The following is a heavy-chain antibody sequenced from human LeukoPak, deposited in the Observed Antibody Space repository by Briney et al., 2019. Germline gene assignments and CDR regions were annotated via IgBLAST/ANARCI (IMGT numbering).Heavy chain of an antibody. D-gene: IGHD3-3*01. V-gene: IGHV4-4*07. CDR1: GGSISSYY. J-gene: IGHJ3*02. Sequence: SETLSLTCTVSGGSISSYYWSWIRQPAGKGLEWIGRIYNSGSTNYNPSLKSRVTMSVDTSKNQFSLKLSSVTAADTAVYYCARARNDFWSGYYPDAFDIWGQGTMVTVSS. CDR2: IYNSGST. CDR3: ARARNDFWSGYYPDAFDI.